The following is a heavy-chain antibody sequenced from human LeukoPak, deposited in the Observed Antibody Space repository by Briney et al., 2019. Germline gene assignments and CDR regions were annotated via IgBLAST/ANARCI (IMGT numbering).Heavy chain of an antibody. Sequence: SETLSLTCTVSGGSISSYYWSWIRQPAGKGLEWIGRIYTSGSTYYNPSLKSRVTISVDTSKNQFSLKLSSVTAADTAVYYCARDQGTKYSSSWYENPFDYWGQGTLVTVSS. CDR2: IYTSGST. V-gene: IGHV4-4*07. CDR3: ARDQGTKYSSSWYENPFDY. D-gene: IGHD6-13*01. J-gene: IGHJ4*02. CDR1: GGSISSYY.